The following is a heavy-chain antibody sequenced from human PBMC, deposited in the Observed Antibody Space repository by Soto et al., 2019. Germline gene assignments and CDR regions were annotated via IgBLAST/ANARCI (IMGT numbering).Heavy chain of an antibody. D-gene: IGHD5-12*01. CDR1: GGTFSRYA. V-gene: IGHV1-69*01. Sequence: QVQSMQSGAEVRQPASSVTVSCKTSGGTFSRYAISWVRQAPGQGLVWMGGIVPIVDTSTYAQKFQGRVTITADESTSTAYMELSSLRADDTAIYYCVRVVAIPGYPDNWGQGTLVTVSS. J-gene: IGHJ4*02. CDR3: VRVVAIPGYPDN. CDR2: IVPIVDTS.